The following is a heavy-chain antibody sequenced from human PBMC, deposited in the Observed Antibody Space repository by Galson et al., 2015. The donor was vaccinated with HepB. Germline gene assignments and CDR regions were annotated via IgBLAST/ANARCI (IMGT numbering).Heavy chain of an antibody. J-gene: IGHJ5*02. CDR2: ISGYNGDT. Sequence: SVKVSCKASGFTFTKHSFTWVRQAPGQGLEWMGRISGYNGDTYYAQNFQDRVIMTTDTSTDTAYMELRSLRADDTAVYYCARHGPYDFWTGYSGFDPWGPGTLVTVSS. D-gene: IGHD3-3*01. V-gene: IGHV1-18*04. CDR3: ARHGPYDFWTGYSGFDP. CDR1: GFTFTKHS.